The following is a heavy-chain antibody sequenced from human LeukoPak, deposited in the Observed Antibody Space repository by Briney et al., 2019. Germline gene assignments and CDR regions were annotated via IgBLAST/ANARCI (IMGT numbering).Heavy chain of an antibody. CDR3: ARQHTYYYDSSGYYPDAFDI. CDR2: IYPGDSDT. J-gene: IGHJ3*02. Sequence: GESLKISCKGSGYSFTSYWIGWGRQMPGKGLEWMGIIYPGDSDTRYSPSFQGQVTISADKSISTAYLQWSSLKASDTAMYYCARQHTYYYDSSGYYPDAFDIWGQGTMVTVSS. D-gene: IGHD3-22*01. V-gene: IGHV5-51*01. CDR1: GYSFTSYW.